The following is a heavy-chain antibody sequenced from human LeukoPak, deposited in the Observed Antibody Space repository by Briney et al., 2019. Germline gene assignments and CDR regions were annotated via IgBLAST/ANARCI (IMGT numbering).Heavy chain of an antibody. CDR2: ISGSGGSI. CDR1: GFTFSSYA. V-gene: IGHV3-23*01. J-gene: IGHJ4*02. CDR3: AKDIKKVAVTGYLDY. Sequence: GGSLRLSCAVSGFTFSSYAMSWVRQAPGKGLEWVSAISGSGGSIYYAGSVKGRFTISRDNSKNTLYLQMNSLRAEDTAVYYCAKDIKKVAVTGYLDYWGQGTLVTVSS. D-gene: IGHD6-19*01.